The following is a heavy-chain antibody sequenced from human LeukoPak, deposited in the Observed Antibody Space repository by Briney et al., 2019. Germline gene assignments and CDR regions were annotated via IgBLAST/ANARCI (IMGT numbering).Heavy chain of an antibody. CDR1: GFTFSSYA. Sequence: LRLSCAASGFTFSSYAMSWVRQAPGKGLEWIGYIYYSGSTYYNPSLKSRVTISVDASKNQFYLKVSSVTAADTAVYYCARAPGDGIRRMFDYWGQGTLVTVSS. J-gene: IGHJ4*02. CDR3: ARAPGDGIRRMFDY. V-gene: IGHV4-31*02. D-gene: IGHD3-3*02. CDR2: IYYSGST.